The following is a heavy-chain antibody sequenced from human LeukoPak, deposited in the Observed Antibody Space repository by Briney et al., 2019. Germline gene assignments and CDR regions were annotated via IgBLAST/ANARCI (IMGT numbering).Heavy chain of an antibody. D-gene: IGHD2-2*01. CDR1: GGSISSNSYY. J-gene: IGHJ5*02. CDR3: AREYQLPYNWLDP. Sequence: SETLSLTCTVSGGSISSNSYYWGWIRQPPGKGLEWIGSIYYSGSTYYNPSLKSRVTISVDTSKNQFSLKLSSVTAADTAVYYCAREYQLPYNWLDPWGQGTPVTVSS. CDR2: IYYSGST. V-gene: IGHV4-39*07.